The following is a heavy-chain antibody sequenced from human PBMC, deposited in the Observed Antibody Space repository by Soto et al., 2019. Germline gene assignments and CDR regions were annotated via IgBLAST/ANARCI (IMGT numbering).Heavy chain of an antibody. CDR1: GYTFTAYY. J-gene: IGHJ4*02. V-gene: IGHV1-2*02. CDR3: SFHDSRGYSIY. CDR2: INPNTGGT. Sequence: GASVKVSCKASGYTFTAYYIHWLRQAPGQGLECLGWINPNTGGTNYARNFQGRVTMTRDTSINTAYMELSRLRSDDTAVYYCSFHDSRGYSIYWGQGTLVTVSS. D-gene: IGHD3-22*01.